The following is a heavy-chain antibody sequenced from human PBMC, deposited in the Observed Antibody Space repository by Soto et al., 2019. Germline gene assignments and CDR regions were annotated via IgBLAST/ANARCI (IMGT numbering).Heavy chain of an antibody. D-gene: IGHD2-2*03. CDR2: ISAFNGNA. Sequence: ASVKVSCKASGYTFTSYGISWVRQAPGQGLEWMGWISAFNGNAEYERNLQGRVTMTIDTPTSTSYMELRSLGSHDTAMYYCARVNGYCTSTSCFDYWGRGTLVTV. CDR1: GYTFTSYG. V-gene: IGHV1-18*01. CDR3: ARVNGYCTSTSCFDY. J-gene: IGHJ4*02.